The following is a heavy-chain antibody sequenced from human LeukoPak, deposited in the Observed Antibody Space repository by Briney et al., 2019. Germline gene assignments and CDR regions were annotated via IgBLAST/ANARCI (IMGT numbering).Heavy chain of an antibody. CDR2: ISYDGSNK. CDR1: GFTFSGSA. J-gene: IGHJ4*02. Sequence: PGGSLRLSCAAYGFTFSGSAMHWVRQAPGKGLEWVALISYDGSNKYYADSVKGRFTISRDNSKNTLYLQMNSLRAEDTAVYYCAKERDFWSGYSDYWGQGTLVTVSS. V-gene: IGHV3-30-3*01. CDR3: AKERDFWSGYSDY. D-gene: IGHD3-3*01.